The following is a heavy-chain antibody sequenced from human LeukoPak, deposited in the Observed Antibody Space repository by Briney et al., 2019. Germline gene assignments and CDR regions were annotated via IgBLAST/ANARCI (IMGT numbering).Heavy chain of an antibody. CDR2: MNPNSGNT. CDR3: ARGDSSSWPAPPYYYYGMDV. V-gene: IGHV1-8*01. Sequence: ASVKVSCKASGYTFTSYDINWVRQATGQGLEWMGWMNPNSGNTGYAQKFQGRVTMTRNTSISTAYMELSSLRSEDTAVYYCARGDSSSWPAPPYYYYGMDVWGQGTTVTVSS. D-gene: IGHD6-13*01. CDR1: GYTFTSYD. J-gene: IGHJ6*02.